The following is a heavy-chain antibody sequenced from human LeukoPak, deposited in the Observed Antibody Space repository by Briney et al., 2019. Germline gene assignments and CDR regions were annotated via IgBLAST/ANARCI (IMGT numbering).Heavy chain of an antibody. V-gene: IGHV3-48*04. J-gene: IGHJ5*02. Sequence: PGGSLRLSCAASGFTFSTNSMNWVRQAPGKGLEWVSYISSTGGTIYYADSVKGRFTISRDNAKNSLYLQMNSLRADDTAVYYCARIRGVIGTDWFDPWGQGTLVTVSS. CDR3: ARIRGVIGTDWFDP. CDR1: GFTFSTNS. CDR2: ISSTGGTI. D-gene: IGHD3-10*01.